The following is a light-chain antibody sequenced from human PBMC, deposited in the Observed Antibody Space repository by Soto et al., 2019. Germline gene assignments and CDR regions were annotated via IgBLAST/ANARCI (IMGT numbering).Light chain of an antibody. CDR3: QQYNNWPALT. CDR1: ESVSTN. J-gene: IGKJ4*01. Sequence: EIVMTQSPATLSLAPGGRGTLSCRASESVSTNLAWYQQKAGQAPRFLIYAASTRATGIPARFSGSGSGTEFTLTISSLQSEDFAVYYCQQYNNWPALTFGGGTKVDIK. CDR2: AAS. V-gene: IGKV3-15*01.